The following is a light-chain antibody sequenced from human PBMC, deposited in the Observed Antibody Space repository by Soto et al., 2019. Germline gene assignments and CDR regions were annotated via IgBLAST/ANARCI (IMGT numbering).Light chain of an antibody. CDR2: GAS. V-gene: IGKV3-15*01. J-gene: IGKJ2*01. CDR1: ESLSTY. CDR3: LSFDDWPFS. Sequence: EIVMTQSPAALSVSPGERVTLSCRASESLSTYLAWYQHKPGQAPRLLIYGASTKATGIPARFSGSGSATDFPLTISSLQSEDFAVYYCLSFDDWPFSFGQGTKVEIK.